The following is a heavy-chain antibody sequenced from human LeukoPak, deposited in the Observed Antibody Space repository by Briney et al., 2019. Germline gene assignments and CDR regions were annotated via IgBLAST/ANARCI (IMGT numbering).Heavy chain of an antibody. J-gene: IGHJ4*02. CDR1: GGTFSSYA. D-gene: IGHD4-17*01. Sequence: PVKVSCKASGGTFSSYAISWVRQAPGQGLEWMGRIIPIFGTANYAQKFQGRVSITTDESTSTAYMELSSLRSEDTAVYYCARMRDDYGLNWGQGTLVTVSS. V-gene: IGHV1-69*05. CDR2: IIPIFGTA. CDR3: ARMRDDYGLN.